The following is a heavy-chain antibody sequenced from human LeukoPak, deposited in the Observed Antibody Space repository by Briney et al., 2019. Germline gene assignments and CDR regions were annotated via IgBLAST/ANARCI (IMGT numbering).Heavy chain of an antibody. V-gene: IGHV3-21*01. CDR3: ARIGAGSSRDY. J-gene: IGHJ4*02. Sequence: GGSLRLSCAASGFTFSNFAMTWVRQAPGKGLEWVSSMVGSSSTYSADSLKGRFTISRDNAKNSLYLQMNSLRAEDTAVYYCARIGAGSSRDYWGQGTLVTVSS. D-gene: IGHD6-13*01. CDR1: GFTFSNFA. CDR2: MVGSSST.